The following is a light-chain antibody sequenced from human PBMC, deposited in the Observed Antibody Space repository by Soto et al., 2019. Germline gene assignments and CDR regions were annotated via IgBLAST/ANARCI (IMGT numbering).Light chain of an antibody. CDR1: QSISSN. V-gene: IGKV3-15*01. CDR3: QQYNNWPRT. J-gene: IGKJ1*01. CDR2: GAS. Sequence: IVMTQSPATLSVSPGERATLSCGAGQSISSNLAWYQQKPGQPPRLLIYGASTRATGIPARFSGSGSGTEFTLAISSLQSEDFALYYCQQYNNWPRTFGQVTMV.